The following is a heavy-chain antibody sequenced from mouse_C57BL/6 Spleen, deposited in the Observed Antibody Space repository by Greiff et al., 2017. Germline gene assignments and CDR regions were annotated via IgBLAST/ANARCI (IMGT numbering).Heavy chain of an antibody. V-gene: IGHV1-81*01. J-gene: IGHJ2*01. CDR1: GYTFTSYG. CDR2: IYPRSGNT. Sequence: QVQLKESGAELARPGASVKLSCKASGYTFTSYGISWVKQRTGQGLEWIGEIYPRSGNTYYNAKFKGKATLTADKSSSTAYMELRSLTSEDSAVYFCARYVTAQGEVDYWGQGTTLTVAS. D-gene: IGHD3-2*02. CDR3: ARYVTAQGEVDY.